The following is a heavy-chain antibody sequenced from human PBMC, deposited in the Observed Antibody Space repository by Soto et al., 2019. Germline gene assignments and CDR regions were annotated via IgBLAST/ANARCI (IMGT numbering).Heavy chain of an antibody. J-gene: IGHJ5*02. CDR1: GFSIISGGYS. CDR2: IYHSGST. V-gene: IGHV4-30-2*01. Sequence: PSETLSLTCAFSGFSIISGGYSWSWIRQPPGKGLEWIGYIYHSGSTYYNPSLKSRVTISVDRSKNQFSLKLTSVTAADTAVYYCARVPSPWGQGTLVTVSS. CDR3: ARVPSP.